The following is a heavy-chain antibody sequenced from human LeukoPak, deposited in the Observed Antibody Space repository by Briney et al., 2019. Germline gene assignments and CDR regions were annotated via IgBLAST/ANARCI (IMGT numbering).Heavy chain of an antibody. Sequence: PGGSLRLSCAASGFTFSAYRMSWVRQAPGKGLEWVANIKQDGSEKYYVDSVKGRFTISRDNAKNSLYLQMNSLRAEDTAVYYCARDLSFYGSSGSFDYWGQGTLVTVSS. V-gene: IGHV3-7*01. D-gene: IGHD3-22*01. J-gene: IGHJ4*02. CDR3: ARDLSFYGSSGSFDY. CDR2: IKQDGSEK. CDR1: GFTFSAYR.